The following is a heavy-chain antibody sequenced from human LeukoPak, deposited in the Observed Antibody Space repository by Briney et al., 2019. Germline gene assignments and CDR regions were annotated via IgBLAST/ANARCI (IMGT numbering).Heavy chain of an antibody. V-gene: IGHV3-74*01. D-gene: IGHD6-13*01. J-gene: IGHJ6*03. Sequence: PPGGSLRLSCAASGFTFSSYWMHWVRQAPGKGLVWVSRINTDGSSTSYADSVKGRFTISRDNAKNTLYLQMNSLRAEDTAVYYCARDHNSSWYFYYMDVWGKGTTVTVSS. CDR2: INTDGSST. CDR1: GFTFSSYW. CDR3: ARDHNSSWYFYYMDV.